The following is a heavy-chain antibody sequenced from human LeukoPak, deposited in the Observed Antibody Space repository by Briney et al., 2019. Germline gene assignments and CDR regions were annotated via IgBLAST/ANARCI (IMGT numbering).Heavy chain of an antibody. D-gene: IGHD2-2*01. CDR2: INPNSGGT. CDR3: ARGGEKYQPLLYNWFDP. CDR1: GYTFTGYY. V-gene: IGHV1-2*02. J-gene: IGHJ5*02. Sequence: GASVKVSCKASGYTFTGYYMHWVRQAPGQGLEWMGWINPNSGGTNYAQKFQGRVTMTRDTSISTAYMELSRLRSDDTAVYYCARGGEKYQPLLYNWFDPWGQGTLVTVSS.